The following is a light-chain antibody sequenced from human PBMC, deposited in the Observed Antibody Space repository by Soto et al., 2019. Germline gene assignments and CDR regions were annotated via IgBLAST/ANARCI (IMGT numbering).Light chain of an antibody. CDR3: CSYAGSYTFP. Sequence: SALTQPPSASGTPGQRVTISCSGSSSSIGSNTVNWYQQLPGTAPKLLIYSNNQRPSGVPDRFSGSKSGTSASLTISGLQAEDEADYYCCSYAGSYTFPFGTGTKVTVL. V-gene: IGLV1-44*01. CDR1: SSSIGSNT. CDR2: SNN. J-gene: IGLJ1*01.